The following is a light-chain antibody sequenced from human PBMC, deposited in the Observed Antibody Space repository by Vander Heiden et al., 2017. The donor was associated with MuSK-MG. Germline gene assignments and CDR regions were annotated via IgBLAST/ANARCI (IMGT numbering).Light chain of an antibody. V-gene: IGLV3-19*01. CDR3: HYRDSSGTHLL. CDR2: GEN. Sequence: SCELTQDPAVSVALGQTVRITCQGDSLRSYYASWFQQKPGQAPVLVLYGENNRPSGIPDRFSGSSSGNTAYLTITEAQAEDEGDYYCHYRDSSGTHLLFGGGTKLTVL. J-gene: IGLJ2*01. CDR1: SLRSYY.